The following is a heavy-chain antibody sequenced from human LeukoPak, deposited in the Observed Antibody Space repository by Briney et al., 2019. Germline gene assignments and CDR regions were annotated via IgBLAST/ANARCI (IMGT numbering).Heavy chain of an antibody. Sequence: GGSLRLSCAASGFTFSSYAMHWVRQAPGKGLEYVSAISSNGGSTYYANSVKGRFTISRGNSKNTLYLQMGSLRAEDMAVYYCARDSTPYYDFWSGYYNHGMDVWGQGTTVTVSS. CDR1: GFTFSSYA. CDR2: ISSNGGST. D-gene: IGHD3-3*01. CDR3: ARDSTPYYDFWSGYYNHGMDV. J-gene: IGHJ6*02. V-gene: IGHV3-64*01.